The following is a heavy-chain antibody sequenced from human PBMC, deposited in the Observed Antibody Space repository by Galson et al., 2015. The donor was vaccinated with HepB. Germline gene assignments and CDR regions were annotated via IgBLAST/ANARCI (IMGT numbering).Heavy chain of an antibody. CDR3: ARDGFVTIFGMIIDDAFDI. CDR1: GGTFSNYT. CDR2: IIPILDIA. J-gene: IGHJ3*02. D-gene: IGHD3-3*01. V-gene: IGHV1-69*04. Sequence: SVKVSCKASGGTFSNYTISWVRQAPGQGLEWLGRIIPILDIANYAQKFQDRVTITADKSTSTAYMELSSLRSEDTAIYYCARDGFVTIFGMIIDDAFDIWGQGTMVSVSS.